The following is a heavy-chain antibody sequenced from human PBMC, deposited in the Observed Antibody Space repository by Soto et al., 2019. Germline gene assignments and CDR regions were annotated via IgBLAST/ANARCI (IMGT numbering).Heavy chain of an antibody. CDR2: IYPGDSDT. J-gene: IGHJ6*02. CDR3: ARRLRGAAAGTTYGMDV. D-gene: IGHD6-13*01. Sequence: PGESLKISCKGSGYSFTSYWIGWVRQMPGKGLEWMGIIYPGDSDTRYSPSFQGQVTISADKSISTAYLQWSSLKASDTAMYYCARRLRGAAAGTTYGMDVWGQGTTVTVSS. CDR1: GYSFTSYW. V-gene: IGHV5-51*01.